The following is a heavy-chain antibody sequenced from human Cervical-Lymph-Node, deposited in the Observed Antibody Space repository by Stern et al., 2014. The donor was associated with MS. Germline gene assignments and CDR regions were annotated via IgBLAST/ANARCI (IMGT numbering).Heavy chain of an antibody. Sequence: VQLVESGGGLVKPGGSLRLSCAASGFSFSDYDMSWVRQAPGKGLEWVSYISNSGNTIYYADSMKGRFTISRDKAKNSLYRQMNSLRVEDSAVYYCARGRGVTGDHWGQGTLVTVSS. CDR2: ISNSGNTI. J-gene: IGHJ4*02. CDR1: GFSFSDYD. D-gene: IGHD2-8*01. CDR3: ARGRGVTGDH. V-gene: IGHV3-11*01.